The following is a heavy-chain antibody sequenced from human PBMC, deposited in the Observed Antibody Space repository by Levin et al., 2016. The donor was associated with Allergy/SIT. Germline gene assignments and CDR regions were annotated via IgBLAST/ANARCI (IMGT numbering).Heavy chain of an antibody. Sequence: WIRQPPGKGLEWVSFIRSDGSYKYYVDSVKGRFTISRDNVKNTLYLEMNSLRAEDTAVYYCAKDSAWAFDYWGQGSLVTVSS. CDR3: AKDSAWAFDY. CDR2: IRSDGSYK. V-gene: IGHV3-30*02. D-gene: IGHD3-16*01. J-gene: IGHJ4*02.